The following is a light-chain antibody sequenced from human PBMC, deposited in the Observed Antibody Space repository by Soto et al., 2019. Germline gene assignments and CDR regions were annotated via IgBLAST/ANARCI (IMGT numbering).Light chain of an antibody. CDR1: QGISRY. CDR3: QQYYSYPLT. J-gene: IGKJ4*01. V-gene: IGKV1-8*01. Sequence: AIRMTQSPSSLSASTGDRVTITCRASQGISRYLAWYQQKPGKAPKLLIYAASTLQSGVPSRFSGTVSGTDFTLTISCLQSEDFATYYCQQYYSYPLTFGAGTKAEIK. CDR2: AAS.